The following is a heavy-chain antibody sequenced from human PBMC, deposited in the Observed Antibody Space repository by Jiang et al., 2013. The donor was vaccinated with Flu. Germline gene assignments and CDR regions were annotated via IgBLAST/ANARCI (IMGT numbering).Heavy chain of an antibody. D-gene: IGHD6-19*01. Sequence: KVSCKASGYTFTTYAMHWVRQAPGQRLEWMGWINAGNGNTKYSQKFQGRVTITRDTSASTAYMELSSLRSEDTAVYYCARKPRSAWAAFDYWGQGTPGHRLL. V-gene: IGHV1-3*01. CDR3: ARKPRSAWAAFDY. CDR1: GYTFTTYA. J-gene: IGHJ4*02. CDR2: INAGNGNT.